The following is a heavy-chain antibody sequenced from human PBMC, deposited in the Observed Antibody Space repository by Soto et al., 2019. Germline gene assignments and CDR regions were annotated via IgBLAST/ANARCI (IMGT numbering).Heavy chain of an antibody. V-gene: IGHV4-30-4*01. CDR1: GGSISSGDYY. CDR2: IYYSGST. J-gene: IGHJ3*02. Sequence: QVQLQESGPGLVKPSQTLSLTCTVSGGSISSGDYYWSWIRQPPGKGLEWIGYIYYSGSTYYNPSLKSGVTISVDTSKNQFSLKLSSVTAADTDVYYCASEPVVGATLDDAFAIWGQGTMVTVSS. CDR3: ASEPVVGATLDDAFAI. D-gene: IGHD1-26*01.